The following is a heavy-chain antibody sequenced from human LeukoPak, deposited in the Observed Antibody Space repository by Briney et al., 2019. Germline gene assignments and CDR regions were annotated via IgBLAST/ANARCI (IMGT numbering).Heavy chain of an antibody. CDR1: GGSISVYY. Sequence: SETLSLTCTVSGGSISVYYWSWIRQPPGKGLEWIGYIYYSGSTNYNPSLKSRVTISVDTSKNQFSLKLSSVTAADTAVYYCARVTHYYGSGKFTYYYYGMDVWGQGTTVTVSS. D-gene: IGHD3-10*01. CDR2: IYYSGST. V-gene: IGHV4-59*01. CDR3: ARVTHYYGSGKFTYYYYGMDV. J-gene: IGHJ6*02.